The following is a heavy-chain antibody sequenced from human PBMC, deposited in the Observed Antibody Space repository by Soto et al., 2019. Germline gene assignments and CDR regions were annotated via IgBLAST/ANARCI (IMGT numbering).Heavy chain of an antibody. CDR2: IYYSGST. D-gene: IGHD3-9*01. CDR3: ARSPPRGSFAF. CDR1: GGSISSSSYY. Sequence: SETLSLTCTVSGGSISSSSYYWGWIRQPPGKGLEWIGSIYYSGSTYYNPSLKSRVTISVDTSKNQFSLKLSSVTAADTAVYYCARSPPRGSFAFWGQGTLVTVSS. V-gene: IGHV4-39*01. J-gene: IGHJ4*02.